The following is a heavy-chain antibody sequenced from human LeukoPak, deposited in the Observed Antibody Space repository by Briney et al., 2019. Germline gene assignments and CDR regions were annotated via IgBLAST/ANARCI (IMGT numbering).Heavy chain of an antibody. CDR3: AKDLGYYDSSGYPDY. D-gene: IGHD3-22*01. CDR1: GFTFSSYG. V-gene: IGHV3-30*18. CDR2: ISYDGSNK. J-gene: IGHJ4*02. Sequence: GGSLRLSCAASGFTFSSYGMHWVRQAPGKGLEWVAVISYDGSNKYYADSVKGRFTISRDNSKNTLYLQMNSLRAEDTAVYYCAKDLGYYDSSGYPDYWGQGTLVTVSS.